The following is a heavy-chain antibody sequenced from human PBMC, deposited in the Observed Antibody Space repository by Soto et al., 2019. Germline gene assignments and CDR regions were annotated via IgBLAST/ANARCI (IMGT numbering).Heavy chain of an antibody. V-gene: IGHV3-21*01. CDR2: ISSRSSYI. CDR1: GFTFSNYG. CDR3: ARDAELDGYLG. Sequence: GSLRLSCAASGFTFSNYGMNWVRQAPGKGLGWVSSISSRSSYIYYADSVKGRFTISRDNAKNSLYLQMDSLRAEDTAVYYCARDAELDGYLGWGQGTLVTVSS. D-gene: IGHD5-12*01. J-gene: IGHJ4*02.